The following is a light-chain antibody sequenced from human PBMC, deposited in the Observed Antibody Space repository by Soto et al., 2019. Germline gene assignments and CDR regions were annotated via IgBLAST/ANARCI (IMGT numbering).Light chain of an antibody. CDR1: QIVSSN. J-gene: IGKJ1*01. CDR2: GAS. CDR3: QQYNNWPLWT. V-gene: IGKV3-15*01. Sequence: IVMTQSPATLSVSPGERATLSCKANQIVSSNLAWYQQKPGQAPRLLIYGASTRATGIPARFSGSGSGTEFTLTISSLQSEDFAVYYCQQYNNWPLWTFGQGTKVDIK.